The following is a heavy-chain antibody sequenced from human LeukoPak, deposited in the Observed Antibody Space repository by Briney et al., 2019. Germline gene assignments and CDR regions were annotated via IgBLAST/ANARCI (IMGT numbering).Heavy chain of an antibody. CDR3: ARERQDTVLHSGAFEI. V-gene: IGHV3-30-3*01. CDR2: IASDGSQT. Sequence: GRSLRLSCAASGFAFSAYFMHRVRQAPGKGLEWVADIASDGSQTFYAEPVKGRLTMSRDNSKNTLYLQMNSLSAEATAVYFCARERQDTVLHSGAFEIWGQGKMVTVSS. D-gene: IGHD2-21*01. J-gene: IGHJ3*02. CDR1: GFAFSAYF.